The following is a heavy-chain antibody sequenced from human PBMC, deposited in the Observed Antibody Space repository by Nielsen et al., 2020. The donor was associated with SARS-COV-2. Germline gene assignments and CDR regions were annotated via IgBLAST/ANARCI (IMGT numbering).Heavy chain of an antibody. CDR3: ARDHSGYQLLPEDYYGMDV. CDR1: GDSVSSNSAA. V-gene: IGHV6-1*01. Sequence: SQPLSLTCAISGDSVSSNSAAWNWIRQSPSRGLEWLGRTYYRSKWYNDYAVSVKSRITINPDTSKNQFSLQLNSVTPEDTAVYYCARDHSGYQLLPEDYYGMDVWGQGTTVTVSS. J-gene: IGHJ6*02. CDR2: TYYRSKWYN. D-gene: IGHD2-2*01.